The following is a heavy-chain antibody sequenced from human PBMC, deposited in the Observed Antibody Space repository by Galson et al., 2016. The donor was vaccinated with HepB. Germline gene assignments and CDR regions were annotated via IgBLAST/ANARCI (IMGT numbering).Heavy chain of an antibody. CDR2: MYHSASA. V-gene: IGHV4-59*01. D-gene: IGHD2-15*01. J-gene: IGHJ2*01. Sequence: SETLSLTCTVSGGSITTSFWSWIRQPPGKGLEWIASMYHSASANYHPSFKSRVTMSADTSKNQFSLKVISVTAADTAVYYCARRCSGGRCMLRPYWYFDLWGRGTLVAVSS. CDR1: GGSITTSF. CDR3: ARRCSGGRCMLRPYWYFDL.